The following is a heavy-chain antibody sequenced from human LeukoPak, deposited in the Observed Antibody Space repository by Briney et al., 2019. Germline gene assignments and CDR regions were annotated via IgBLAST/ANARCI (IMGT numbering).Heavy chain of an antibody. Sequence: GGSLRLSCAASGFTFSSYSMNWVRQAPGKGLEWVSYISSSSSTIYYADSVKGRFTISRDNAKNSLYLQMNSLRSEDTAVYYCARDRMEWELPNYYYGMDVWGQGTTVTVSS. CDR2: ISSSSSTI. CDR1: GFTFSSYS. D-gene: IGHD1-26*01. J-gene: IGHJ6*02. CDR3: ARDRMEWELPNYYYGMDV. V-gene: IGHV3-48*04.